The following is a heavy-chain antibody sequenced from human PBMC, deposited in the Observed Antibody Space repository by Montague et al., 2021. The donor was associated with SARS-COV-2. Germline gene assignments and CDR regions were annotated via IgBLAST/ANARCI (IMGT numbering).Heavy chain of an antibody. D-gene: IGHD3-22*01. V-gene: IGHV4-39*01. J-gene: IGHJ2*01. CDR1: GGSISSNSYY. CDR3: ASPTYYYDRSGSDAFDI. Sequence: SETLSLTCTVSGGSISSNSYYWVWHRPPPGQGLEWIRSINYSGNTYSSPTLQSPVSISVDTSKYPFSLKLSSVAAADTAVYYCASPTYYYDRSGSDAFDIWGRGTLVTVSS. CDR2: INYSGNT.